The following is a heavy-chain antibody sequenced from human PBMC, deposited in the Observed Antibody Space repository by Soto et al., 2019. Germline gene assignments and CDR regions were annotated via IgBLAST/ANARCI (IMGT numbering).Heavy chain of an antibody. Sequence: SVKVSCKASGGTFSSYAISWVRQAPGQGLEWMGGIIPIFGTANYAQKFQGRVTITADESTSTAYRELSRLRSEDTAVYYCAPSITFGGVIVRRGMDVWGQGTTLTVSS. V-gene: IGHV1-69*13. CDR3: APSITFGGVIVRRGMDV. CDR1: GGTFSSYA. J-gene: IGHJ6*02. CDR2: IIPIFGTA. D-gene: IGHD3-16*02.